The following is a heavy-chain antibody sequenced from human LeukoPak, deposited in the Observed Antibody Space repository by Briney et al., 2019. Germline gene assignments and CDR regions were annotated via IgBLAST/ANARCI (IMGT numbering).Heavy chain of an antibody. V-gene: IGHV3-21*01. CDR1: GFTFSSYS. CDR3: GVYGDRDAFDI. Sequence: GGSLRLSCAASGFTFSSYSMNWARQAPGKGLEWVSSISSSSSYIYYADSVKGRFTISRDNAKSSLYLQMNSLRAEDTAVYYCGVYGDRDAFDIWGQGTMVTVSS. J-gene: IGHJ3*02. CDR2: ISSSSSYI. D-gene: IGHD4-17*01.